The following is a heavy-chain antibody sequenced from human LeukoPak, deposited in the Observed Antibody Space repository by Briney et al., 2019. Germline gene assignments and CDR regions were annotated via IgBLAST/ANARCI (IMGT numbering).Heavy chain of an antibody. D-gene: IGHD6-19*01. J-gene: IGHJ4*02. V-gene: IGHV5-51*01. CDR1: GYIFTSHR. Sequence: GESLKISCKGSGYIFTSHRIGWVRQMPGKGLEWMGSTYPGDSDTKYSPSFQGQVTISVDKSITTAFLQWTTLKASDTAMYYCVRTTEYTSGWAFDHWGQGALVTVSS. CDR3: VRTTEYTSGWAFDH. CDR2: TYPGDSDT.